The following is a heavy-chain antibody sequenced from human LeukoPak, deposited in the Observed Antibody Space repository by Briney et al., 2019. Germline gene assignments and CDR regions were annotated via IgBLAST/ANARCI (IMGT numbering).Heavy chain of an antibody. Sequence: SETLSLTCTVSGGSISSGGYYWSWIRQHPGKGLEWIGYIYYSGSTYYNPSLKSRVTISVDTSKNQFSLKLSSVTAAGTAVYYCARDRFDYALDYYGMDVWGQGTTVTVSS. CDR2: IYYSGST. CDR1: GGSISSGGYY. V-gene: IGHV4-31*03. D-gene: IGHD4-17*01. J-gene: IGHJ6*02. CDR3: ARDRFDYALDYYGMDV.